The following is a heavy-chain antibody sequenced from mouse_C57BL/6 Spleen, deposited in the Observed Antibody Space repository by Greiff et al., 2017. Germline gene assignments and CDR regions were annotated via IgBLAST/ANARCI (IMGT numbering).Heavy chain of an antibody. CDR3: ARSLIYDGYGWFAY. CDR2: IDPKSGGT. J-gene: IGHJ3*01. CDR1: GYTFTSYW. Sequence: QVQLQQPGAELVKPGASVKLSCKASGYTFTSYWMHWVKQRPGRGLEWIGRIDPKSGGTKYNEKFKSKATLTVDKPSSTAYMQLSSLTSEDSAVYYCARSLIYDGYGWFAYWGQGTLVTVSA. V-gene: IGHV1-72*01. D-gene: IGHD2-3*01.